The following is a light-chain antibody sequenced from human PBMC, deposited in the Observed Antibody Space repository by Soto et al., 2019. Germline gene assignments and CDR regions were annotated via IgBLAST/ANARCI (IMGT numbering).Light chain of an antibody. J-gene: IGLJ7*01. CDR3: CSYAGRSTLAV. V-gene: IGLV2-23*02. CDR1: SSDVGSYDL. CDR2: EVS. Sequence: QSALTQPASVSGSPGQSITISCTGTSSDVGSYDLVSWYQQHPTKAPKLMIYEVSKRPSGVSNRFSGSKSDNTASLTISGLPAEDEADYYCCSYAGRSTLAVFGGGTQLTVL.